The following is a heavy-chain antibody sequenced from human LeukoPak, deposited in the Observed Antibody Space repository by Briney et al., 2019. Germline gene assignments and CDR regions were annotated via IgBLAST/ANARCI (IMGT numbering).Heavy chain of an antibody. CDR3: ARAGDARGSADY. V-gene: IGHV3-66*01. Sequence: GGSLRLSCAASGFTVGSNHMSWVRQAPGKGLEWVSVIYSGGSTYYADSVKDRFNISRDNSKNTLYLQMNSLRVEDTAVYYCARAGDARGSADYWGQGTLVTVSS. D-gene: IGHD3-16*01. CDR1: GFTVGSNH. J-gene: IGHJ4*02. CDR2: IYSGGST.